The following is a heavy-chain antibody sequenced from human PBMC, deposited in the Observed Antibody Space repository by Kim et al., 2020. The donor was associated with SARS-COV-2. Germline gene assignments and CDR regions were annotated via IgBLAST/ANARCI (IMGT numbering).Heavy chain of an antibody. J-gene: IGHJ5*02. V-gene: IGHV4-4*07. CDR3: ARDFGIAAAFDP. Sequence: NDNPSLKSRGPMSVDTSKNQCSLKLSYVTAADTALYYCARDFGIAAAFDPWGQGTLVTVSS. D-gene: IGHD6-13*01.